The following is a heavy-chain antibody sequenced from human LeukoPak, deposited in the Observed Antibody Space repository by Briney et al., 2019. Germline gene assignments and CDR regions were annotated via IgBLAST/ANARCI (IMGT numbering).Heavy chain of an antibody. Sequence: TGGSLRLSCAASAFTFSSYWMSWVRQAPGKGLEWVANITQDGSEKYYVDSVKDRFTISRDNAKNSLYLQMNSLRAEDTAVYYCARHLGGSYTHYYDSSGYYGYWGQGTLVTVSS. J-gene: IGHJ4*02. CDR1: AFTFSSYW. CDR2: ITQDGSEK. V-gene: IGHV3-7*01. D-gene: IGHD3-22*01. CDR3: ARHLGGSYTHYYDSSGYYGY.